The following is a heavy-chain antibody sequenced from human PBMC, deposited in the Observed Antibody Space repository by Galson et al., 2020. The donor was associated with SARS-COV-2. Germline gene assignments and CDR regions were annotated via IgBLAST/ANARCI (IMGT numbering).Heavy chain of an antibody. J-gene: IGHJ4*02. V-gene: IGHV3-23*01. CDR3: AKADTAQDYFDY. D-gene: IGHD5-18*01. Sequence: GGSLRLSCAASGFTFSSYAMSWVRQAPGKGLEWVSAISGSGGSTYYAASVKGRFTISRDNSKNTLYLQMNSLRAEDTAVYYCAKADTAQDYFDYWGQGTLVTVSS. CDR2: ISGSGGST. CDR1: GFTFSSYA.